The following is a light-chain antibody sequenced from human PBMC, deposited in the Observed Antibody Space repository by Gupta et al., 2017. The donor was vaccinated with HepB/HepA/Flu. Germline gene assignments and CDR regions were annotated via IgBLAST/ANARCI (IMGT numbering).Light chain of an antibody. V-gene: IGKV3-15*01. CDR1: QSVRSN. CDR3: QQYKNWPLIT. J-gene: IGKJ4*01. CDR2: GAS. Sequence: EIVMTQSPATLSVSPGERATLSCRASQSVRSNLAWYQQKPGQAPRLLIYGASNRDTGIPARFSGSGFGREFTLTISSRQSEDFAVYYCQQYKNWPLITFGRGTKVEIK.